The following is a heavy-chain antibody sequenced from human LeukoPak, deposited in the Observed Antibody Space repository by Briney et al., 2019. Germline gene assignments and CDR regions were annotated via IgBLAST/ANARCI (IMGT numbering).Heavy chain of an antibody. Sequence: GGSLRLSCTAAGFSFGDYAMSWVRQAPGKGRGWVGFIRSKAYGGTAEYAASVKGRFTMSRDDSRSIASLQLNSLKTEDTAVYFCTRDPGPYCGGDCYNFDYWGQGTLVTVSS. D-gene: IGHD2-21*02. J-gene: IGHJ4*02. CDR2: IRSKAYGGTA. V-gene: IGHV3-49*04. CDR3: TRDPGPYCGGDCYNFDY. CDR1: GFSFGDYA.